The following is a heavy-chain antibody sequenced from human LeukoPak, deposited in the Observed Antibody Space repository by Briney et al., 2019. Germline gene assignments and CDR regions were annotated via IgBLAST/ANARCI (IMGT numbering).Heavy chain of an antibody. CDR2: IEKDGSDK. D-gene: IGHD6-25*01. CDR1: GFTFSDYR. CDR3: ARLSGFTETSHFDY. J-gene: IGHJ4*02. V-gene: IGHV3-7*01. Sequence: PGGSLRLSCAASGFTFSDYRMTWVRQAPGKGLQWVATIEKDGSDKYYVDSVTGRFNISRDNAKTSLSLQMNSLGAEDTALYYCARLSGFTETSHFDYWGQGTLVTVSS.